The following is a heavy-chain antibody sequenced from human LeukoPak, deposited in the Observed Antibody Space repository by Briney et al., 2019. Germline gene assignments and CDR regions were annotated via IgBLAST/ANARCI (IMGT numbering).Heavy chain of an antibody. Sequence: GGSLRLPCAASGFTFSDHYMDWVRQAPGKGLEWVGRTRKKANSYTTEYAASVKDRFTISRGDSKNSLYLQMNSLKTEDTAVYYCARVSLGYCSGGSCSNFDYWGQGTLVTVSS. J-gene: IGHJ4*02. CDR1: GFTFSDHY. D-gene: IGHD2-15*01. V-gene: IGHV3-72*01. CDR2: TRKKANSYTT. CDR3: ARVSLGYCSGGSCSNFDY.